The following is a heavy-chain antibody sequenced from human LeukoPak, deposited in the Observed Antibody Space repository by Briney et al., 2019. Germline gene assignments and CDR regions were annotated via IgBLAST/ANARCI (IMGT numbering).Heavy chain of an antibody. V-gene: IGHV4-34*01. CDR1: GGSFSGYY. Sequence: SETLSLTCAVSGGSFSGYYWSWIRQPPGKGLEWIGEINHSGSTNYNPSLKSRVTISVDTSKNQFSLKLSSVTAADTAVYYCARVRCSSTSCSDYRGQGTLVTVSS. J-gene: IGHJ4*02. D-gene: IGHD2-2*01. CDR2: INHSGST. CDR3: ARVRCSSTSCSDY.